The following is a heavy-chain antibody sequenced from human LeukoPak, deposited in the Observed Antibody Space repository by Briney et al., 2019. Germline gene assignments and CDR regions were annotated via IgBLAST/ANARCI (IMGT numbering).Heavy chain of an antibody. J-gene: IGHJ5*02. D-gene: IGHD3-16*01. CDR1: GFTFSSYA. CDR3: GKEGGA. Sequence: GGSLRLSCAASGFTFSSYAMSWVRQAPGKGLEWVSAIGGRGGSTYYADSLGGRFAISRDNSKDMVYLQMNSLKVEDTATYYCGKEGGAWGQGTKVTVS. CDR2: IGGRGGST. V-gene: IGHV3-23*01.